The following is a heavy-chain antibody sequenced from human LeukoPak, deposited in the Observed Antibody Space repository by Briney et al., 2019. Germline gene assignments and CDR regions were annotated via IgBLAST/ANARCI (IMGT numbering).Heavy chain of an antibody. CDR1: GGSISTDY. J-gene: IGHJ4*02. CDR3: ASDFGY. CDR2: ISTSGST. Sequence: SETLSLTCTVSGGSISTDYWTWIRQPPGKGLEWIGLISTSGSTNYNPSLKSRVTMSLDTSKNQFSLKLTSVTAADTAVYYFASDFGYWGQGTLVTVSS. D-gene: IGHD3-10*01. V-gene: IGHV4-4*07.